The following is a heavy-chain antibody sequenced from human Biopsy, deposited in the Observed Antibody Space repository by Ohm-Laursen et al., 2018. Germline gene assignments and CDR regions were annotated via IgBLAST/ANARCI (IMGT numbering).Heavy chain of an antibody. J-gene: IGHJ6*02. CDR2: IWYDGSSE. CDR3: ARDPIVGSKADGMDV. V-gene: IGHV3-33*01. Sequence: SLRLSCAASGFTFTVYDMHWVRQAPGKGLEWVAIIWYDGSSEYYADSVKGRFTISRGNSKNTVYLQMNSLRVEDTAVYYCARDPIVGSKADGMDVWGQGTTVAVSS. D-gene: IGHD1-26*01. CDR1: GFTFTVYD.